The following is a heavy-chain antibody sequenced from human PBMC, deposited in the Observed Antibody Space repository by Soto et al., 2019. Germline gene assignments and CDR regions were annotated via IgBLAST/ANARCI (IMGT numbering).Heavy chain of an antibody. D-gene: IGHD6-19*01. V-gene: IGHV3-30*18. CDR3: EKDNGSGCDWLRVCDASDL. CDR1: GFTFSSYG. Sequence: QVQLVESGRGVVHPGRSLRLSCAASGFTFSSYGMHWVRQAPGKGLEWVAVISDDGSNKYYADSVKGRLTISRDNSKNKRYLQMNSVKGEDTGVYYGEKDNGSGCDWLRVCDASDLRGPGKPVTGSS. J-gene: IGHJ3*01. CDR2: ISDDGSNK.